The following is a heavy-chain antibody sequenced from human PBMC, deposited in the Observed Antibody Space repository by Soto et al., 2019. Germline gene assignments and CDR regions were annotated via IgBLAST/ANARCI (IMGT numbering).Heavy chain of an antibody. CDR1: GYTFTSYD. CDR2: MNPNSGNT. Sequence: QVQLVQSGAEVKKPGASVKVSCKASGYTFTSYDINWVRQATGQGLEWMGWMNPNSGNTGYAQKFQGRVAMTRNTSIRTADMGLSSLRSEDTAVYYWARERYSGYVCGYWGQGTLVTVSS. D-gene: IGHD5-12*01. J-gene: IGHJ4*02. V-gene: IGHV1-8*01. CDR3: ARERYSGYVCGY.